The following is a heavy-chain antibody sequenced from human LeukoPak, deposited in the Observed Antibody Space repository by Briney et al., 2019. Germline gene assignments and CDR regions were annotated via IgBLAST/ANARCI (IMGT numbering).Heavy chain of an antibody. CDR2: IYCSGST. D-gene: IGHD6-19*01. CDR1: GGSISSYY. V-gene: IGHV4-59*08. Sequence: SETLSLTCTVSGGSISSYYWSWIRQPPGKGLEWIGYIYCSGSTNYNPSLKSRVTISVDTSKNQFSLKLSSVTAADTAVYYCARTGSLPSSVAGIDYWGQGTLVTVSS. J-gene: IGHJ4*02. CDR3: ARTGSLPSSVAGIDY.